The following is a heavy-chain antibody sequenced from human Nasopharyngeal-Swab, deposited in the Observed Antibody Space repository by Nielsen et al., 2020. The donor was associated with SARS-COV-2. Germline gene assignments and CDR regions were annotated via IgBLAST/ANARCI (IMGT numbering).Heavy chain of an antibody. CDR3: ARERRAYSSGDGYYYYGMDV. V-gene: IGHV3-66*01. Sequence: GESLKISCAASGFTVSSNYMSWVRQAPGKGLEWVSVIYSRGSTYYADSVKGRFTISRDNSKNTLYLQMNSLRAEDTAVYYCARERRAYSSGDGYYYYGMDVWGQGTTVTVSS. CDR1: GFTVSSNY. CDR2: IYSRGST. D-gene: IGHD6-19*01. J-gene: IGHJ6*02.